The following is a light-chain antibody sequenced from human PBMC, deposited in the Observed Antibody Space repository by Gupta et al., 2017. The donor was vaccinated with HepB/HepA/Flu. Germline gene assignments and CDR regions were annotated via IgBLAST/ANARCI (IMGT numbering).Light chain of an antibody. V-gene: IGLV3-21*02. Sequence: SYVLTQPPSVSVAPGETARITCGGNNIGRKGVHWYQQRPGQAPVLVIYDDSERPSGIPERCSGSNSGNTATRPISRVEVGDEGYDHCQVWDITSEHRVFGGGTKLTVL. CDR1: NIGRKG. CDR2: DDS. J-gene: IGLJ3*02. CDR3: QVWDITSEHRV.